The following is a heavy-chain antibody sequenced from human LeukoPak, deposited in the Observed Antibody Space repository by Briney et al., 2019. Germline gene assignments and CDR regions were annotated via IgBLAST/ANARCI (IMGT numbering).Heavy chain of an antibody. CDR1: GFTFSNYA. CDR3: AKGRYSGSYNWFDP. J-gene: IGHJ5*02. D-gene: IGHD1-26*01. CDR2: MSVSGNGI. V-gene: IGHV3-23*01. Sequence: GGSLRLACAASGFTFSNYAMSWVRQCPGKGPEWVSSMSVSGNGIYYADSVRGRFTVSRDNSKSTLFLQMDNLRAEDTAIYYCAKGRYSGSYNWFDPWGQGTLVTVSS.